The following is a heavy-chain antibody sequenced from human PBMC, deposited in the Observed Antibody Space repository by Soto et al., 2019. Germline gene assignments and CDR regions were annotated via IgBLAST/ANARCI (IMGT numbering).Heavy chain of an antibody. V-gene: IGHV3-15*01. CDR1: GFTFGGSA. CDR2: IRSKTDGGTT. J-gene: IGHJ4*02. D-gene: IGHD3-10*01. Sequence: GGSLRLSCAASGFTFGGSAMHWVRQASGKGLEWVGHIRSKTDGGTTDYAAPVKGRFTISRDDSKNTLYLQMNSLKTEDTAVYYCTTAGSSIWFGELSYWGQGTLVTVSS. CDR3: TTAGSSIWFGELSY.